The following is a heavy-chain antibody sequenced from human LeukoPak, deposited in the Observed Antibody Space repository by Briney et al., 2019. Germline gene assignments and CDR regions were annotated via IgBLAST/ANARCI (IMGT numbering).Heavy chain of an antibody. CDR1: GFTFSSYS. CDR2: ISSSSSTI. D-gene: IGHD3-22*01. CDR3: ARGPHYYDSSGYLIDY. J-gene: IGHJ4*02. Sequence: GGSLRLSCAASGFTFSSYSMNWVRQAPGKGLEWVSYISSSSSTIYYADSVKGRFTISRENAKNSLYLQMNSLRAEDTAVYYCARGPHYYDSSGYLIDYWGQGTLVTVSS. V-gene: IGHV3-48*01.